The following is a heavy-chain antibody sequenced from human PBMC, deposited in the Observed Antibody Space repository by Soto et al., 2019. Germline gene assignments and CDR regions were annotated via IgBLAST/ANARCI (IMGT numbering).Heavy chain of an antibody. D-gene: IGHD3-10*01. V-gene: IGHV1-69*01. Sequence: QVQLVQSGAEVKKTGSSVKVSCKDSGGNFSSYAISWVRQAPGQGLEWMGGIITIFGTATYAKKFQGRVTITAHESTSTSYMELSRLRSEDTSVYYCARGLYYYGSVSEYLPGVWFDPWGQGTLVTVSS. J-gene: IGHJ5*02. CDR2: IITIFGTA. CDR1: GGNFSSYA. CDR3: ARGLYYYGSVSEYLPGVWFDP.